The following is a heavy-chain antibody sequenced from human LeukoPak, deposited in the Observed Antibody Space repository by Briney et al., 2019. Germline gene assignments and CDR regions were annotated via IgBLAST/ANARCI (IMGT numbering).Heavy chain of an antibody. V-gene: IGHV4-59*12. Sequence: PSETLSLTCTFSGGSISSYSWSWVRQPPGRGLEWIGYIYYSGSTTYNPSLKSRVTISLDTSKNQFSLKLNSVTAADTAVYYCAGDYGSXSYRFDYWGQGTLVTVSS. CDR1: GGSISSYS. D-gene: IGHD3-10*01. J-gene: IGHJ4*02. CDR3: AGDYGSXSYRFDY. CDR2: IYYSGST.